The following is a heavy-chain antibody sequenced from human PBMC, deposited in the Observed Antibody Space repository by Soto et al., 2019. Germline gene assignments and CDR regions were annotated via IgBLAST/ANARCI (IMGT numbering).Heavy chain of an antibody. D-gene: IGHD2-15*01. CDR2: ISSSSSYT. CDR3: ARDLSWAFDY. CDR1: GFTFSDYY. V-gene: IGHV3-11*05. Sequence: PGGSLRLSCAASGFTFSDYYMSWIRQAPGKGLEWISYISSSSSYTNYADSVKGRFTISRDNAKNSLYLQMNSLRAEDTALYYCARDLSWAFDYWGQGTLVTVSS. J-gene: IGHJ4*02.